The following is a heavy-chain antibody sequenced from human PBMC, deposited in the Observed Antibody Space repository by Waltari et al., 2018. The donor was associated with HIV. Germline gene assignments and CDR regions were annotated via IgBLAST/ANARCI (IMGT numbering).Heavy chain of an antibody. J-gene: IGHJ6*02. CDR2: ITPFNGNT. D-gene: IGHD3-10*01. V-gene: IGHV1-45*02. Sequence: QMQLVQSGAEVKKTGSSVKVSCKASGYTLPYLYLHWVRQAPGQALEWMGWITPFNGNTNYAQKFQDRVTITRDRSMSTAYMELSSLRFEDTAMYYCARSRDYGSGKDYDMDVWGQGTTVTVSS. CDR1: GYTLPYLY. CDR3: ARSRDYGSGKDYDMDV.